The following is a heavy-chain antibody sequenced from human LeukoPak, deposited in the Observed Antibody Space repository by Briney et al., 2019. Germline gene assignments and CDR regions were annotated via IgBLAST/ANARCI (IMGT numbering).Heavy chain of an antibody. J-gene: IGHJ4*02. Sequence: PGGSLRLSRTASGFTFGEYSMNWARQAPGKGMEWVGFIRSKAYGGTTEYAASVKGRFTISRDDSKSIAYLQMNSLKTDDTAVYYGTRGRRATHDYWGQGTLVTVSS. CDR1: GFTFGEYS. CDR3: TRGRRATHDY. V-gene: IGHV3-49*04. D-gene: IGHD1-26*01. CDR2: IRSKAYGGTT.